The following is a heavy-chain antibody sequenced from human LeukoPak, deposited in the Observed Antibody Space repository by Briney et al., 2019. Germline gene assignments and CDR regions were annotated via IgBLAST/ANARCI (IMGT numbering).Heavy chain of an antibody. V-gene: IGHV3-23*01. D-gene: IGHD5-18*01. CDR3: ARSVGDTAMVGYFDY. Sequence: PGGSLRLSCAASGFTFSNYAMSWVRQAPGKGLEWVSIISGSGSSTYYADSVKGRFTISRDNAKNSLYLQMNSLRAEDTAVYYCARSVGDTAMVGYFDYWGQGTLVTVSS. J-gene: IGHJ4*02. CDR2: ISGSGSST. CDR1: GFTFSNYA.